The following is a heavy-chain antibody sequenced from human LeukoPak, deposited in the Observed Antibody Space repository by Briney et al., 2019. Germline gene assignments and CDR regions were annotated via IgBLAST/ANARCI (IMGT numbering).Heavy chain of an antibody. CDR2: IWYDGSNK. V-gene: IGHV3-33*01. D-gene: IGHD4-17*01. CDR1: GFTFSSYG. J-gene: IGHJ6*02. Sequence: GGSLRLSCAASGFTFSSYGMHWVRQAPGKGLEWVAVIWYDGSNKYYADSVKGRFTISRDNSKNTLYLQMNSLRAEDTAVYYCASKYGDYDYYYGMDVWGQGTTVTVSS. CDR3: ASKYGDYDYYYGMDV.